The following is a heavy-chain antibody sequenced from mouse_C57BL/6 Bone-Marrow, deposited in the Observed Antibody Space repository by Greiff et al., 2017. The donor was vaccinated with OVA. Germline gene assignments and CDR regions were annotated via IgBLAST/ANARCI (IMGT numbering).Heavy chain of an antibody. Sequence: QVQLQQSGAELVRPGSSVKLSCKDSYFAFTASAMPWVKQRPGHGLEWIGSITKYSDATEYSENFKGKATLPANKSSSTAYMELSSLTSEDSAVYYCARGTTVVPYWGQGTLVTVSA. CDR3: ARGTTVVPY. J-gene: IGHJ3*01. V-gene: IGHV1-49*01. D-gene: IGHD1-1*01. CDR1: YFAFTASA. CDR2: ITKYSDAT.